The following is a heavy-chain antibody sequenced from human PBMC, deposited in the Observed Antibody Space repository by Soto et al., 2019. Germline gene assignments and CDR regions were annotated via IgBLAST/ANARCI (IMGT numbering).Heavy chain of an antibody. V-gene: IGHV3-21*01. CDR2: INGRSHYK. J-gene: IGHJ4*02. Sequence: EVQVVESGGGLVKPGGSLRLSCASSGFTFSTYTMNWVRQAPGKGLEWVSSINGRSHYKYNTDSVTGRFTISRDNAKNSLNMHMNRLRAEDTYVYYCAREDGMVGCTCSLDYWGLGTLVTVSS. D-gene: IGHD1-26*01. CDR1: GFTFSTYT. CDR3: AREDGMVGCTCSLDY.